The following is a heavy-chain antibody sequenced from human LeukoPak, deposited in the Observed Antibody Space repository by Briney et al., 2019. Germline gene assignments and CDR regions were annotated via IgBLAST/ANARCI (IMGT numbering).Heavy chain of an antibody. CDR2: IYHSGST. V-gene: IGHV4-38-2*02. CDR1: GYSISSGYY. D-gene: IGHD4/OR15-4a*01. Sequence: SETLSLTCTVSGYSISSGYYWGWIRQPPGKGLEWIGSIYHSGSTYYNPSLNSRVTISVDTSKNQFSLKLSSVTAADTAVYYCARQLTDCFDYWGQGTLVTVSS. CDR3: ARQLTDCFDY. J-gene: IGHJ4*02.